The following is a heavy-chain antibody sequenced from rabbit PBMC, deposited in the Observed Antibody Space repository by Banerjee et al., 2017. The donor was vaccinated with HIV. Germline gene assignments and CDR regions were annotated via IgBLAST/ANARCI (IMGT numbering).Heavy chain of an antibody. Sequence: QEQLEESGGGLVKPEGSLTLTCTASGLSFSNKYVMCWVRQAPGKGLEWIACINTNSGNAVYASWAKGRFTISKTSSTTVTLQMTSLTAADTATYFCARGVAGYGWSTRLDLWGPGTLVTVS. CDR3: ARGVAGYGWSTRLDL. CDR1: GLSFSNKYV. D-gene: IGHD6-1*01. CDR2: INTNSGNA. V-gene: IGHV1S45*01. J-gene: IGHJ3*01.